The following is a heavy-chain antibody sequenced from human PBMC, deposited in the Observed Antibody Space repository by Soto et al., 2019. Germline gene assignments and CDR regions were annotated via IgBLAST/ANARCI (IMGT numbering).Heavy chain of an antibody. J-gene: IGHJ4*02. CDR3: ARAHGDYGNDC. CDR2: INPNSGGT. V-gene: IGHV1-2*02. CDR1: GYNFNGYY. Sequence: ASVKVSCKASGYNFNGYYMHWVRQAPGQGLEWMGWINPNSGGTNYAQKFQGRVTMTGDTSISTAYMELSRLTSDDTAVYYCARAHGDYGNDCWGQGTLVTGSS. D-gene: IGHD4-17*01.